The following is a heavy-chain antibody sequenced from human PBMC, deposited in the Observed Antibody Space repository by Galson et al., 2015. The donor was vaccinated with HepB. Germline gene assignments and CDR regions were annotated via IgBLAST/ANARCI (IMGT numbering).Heavy chain of an antibody. CDR1: GFTFSSYA. Sequence: SLRLSCAASGFTFSSYAMNWVRQTPGKGLEWLSYISGSGSRIYYADSLKGRFTSSRDNAQNSLYLQMNSLRAEDTAVYYFARALGDSSGYPEPCDYWGQGTLVPVSS. CDR3: ARALGDSSGYPEPCDY. D-gene: IGHD3-22*01. J-gene: IGHJ4*02. CDR2: ISGSGSRI. V-gene: IGHV3-48*01.